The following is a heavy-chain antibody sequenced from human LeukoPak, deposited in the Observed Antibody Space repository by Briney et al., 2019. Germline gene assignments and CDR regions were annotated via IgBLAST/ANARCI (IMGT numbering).Heavy chain of an antibody. Sequence: GGSLRLSCAASGFTFSSYEMNWVRQAPGKGLEWVSYISSSGGTIYDVDSVKGRFTISRDNAKNSLYLQMNSLRAEDTAVYYYAKDQDIVVVPAAMPYFDYWGQGTLVTVSS. V-gene: IGHV3-48*03. J-gene: IGHJ4*02. CDR2: ISSSGGTI. CDR1: GFTFSSYE. D-gene: IGHD2-2*01. CDR3: AKDQDIVVVPAAMPYFDY.